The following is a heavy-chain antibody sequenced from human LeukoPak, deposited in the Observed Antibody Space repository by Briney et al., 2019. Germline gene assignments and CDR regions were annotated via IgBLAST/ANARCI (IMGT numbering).Heavy chain of an antibody. J-gene: IGHJ4*02. CDR1: GFTFGDYA. V-gene: IGHV3-49*04. CDR3: TREGFGVVAPSDY. D-gene: IGHD3-3*01. Sequence: GGSLRLSCTASGFTFGDYAMSWVRQAPGKGLEWVGFIRSKAYGGTTEYAASVKGRFTISRDDSKSIAYLQMNSLKTEDTAVYYCTREGFGVVAPSDYWGQGTLVTVSS. CDR2: IRSKAYGGTT.